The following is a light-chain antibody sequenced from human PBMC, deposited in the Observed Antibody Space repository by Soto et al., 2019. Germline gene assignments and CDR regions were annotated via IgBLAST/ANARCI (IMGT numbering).Light chain of an antibody. J-gene: IGKJ5*01. CDR1: QSITSW. Sequence: DIQMTQSPSTLSASVGDRVTITCLASQSITSWLAWYQQKPGKAPKLLIYKASSLESGVPSRFSGSGSGTEFTLTISSLQPEDFATYHCQQVDVYPITFGQGTRLEIK. V-gene: IGKV1-5*03. CDR2: KAS. CDR3: QQVDVYPIT.